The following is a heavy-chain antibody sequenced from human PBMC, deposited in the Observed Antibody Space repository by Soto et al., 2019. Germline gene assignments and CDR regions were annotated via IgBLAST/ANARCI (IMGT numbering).Heavy chain of an antibody. D-gene: IGHD3-9*01. CDR2: FDPEDGET. CDR1: GYTLTELS. Sequence: ASVKVSCKVSGYTLTELSMHWVRQAPGKGLEWMGGFDPEDGETIYAQKFQGRVTMTEDTSTDTAYMELSSLRSEDTAVYYCETVNYDILTGYADYYYYMDVWGKGTTVTVSS. J-gene: IGHJ6*03. V-gene: IGHV1-24*01. CDR3: ETVNYDILTGYADYYYYMDV.